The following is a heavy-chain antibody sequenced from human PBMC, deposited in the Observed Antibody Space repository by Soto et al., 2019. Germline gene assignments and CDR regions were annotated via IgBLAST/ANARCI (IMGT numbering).Heavy chain of an antibody. CDR3: ARRYIRGYSLDY. Sequence: PSETLSLTCTVSGGSISSSSYYWGWIRQPPGKGLEWIGSIYYSGSTYYNPSLKSRVTISVDTSKNQFSLKLSSVTAADTAVYYCARRYIRGYSLDYWGQGALVTVSS. V-gene: IGHV4-39*01. CDR1: GGSISSSSYY. J-gene: IGHJ4*02. CDR2: IYYSGST. D-gene: IGHD5-18*01.